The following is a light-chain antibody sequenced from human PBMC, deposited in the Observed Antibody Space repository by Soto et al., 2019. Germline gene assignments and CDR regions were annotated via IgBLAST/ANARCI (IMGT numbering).Light chain of an antibody. CDR3: QQYDHVSPFT. CDR1: QSISGW. Sequence: IQMTQSPSTLSASVGDSVNITCRASQSISGWLARYQQKPGKAPKFLIYKASTLQQGVPSRFSGSGFGTEFTLTISGLQPDHFAIYYCQQYDHVSPFTFGGGTRVDLK. V-gene: IGKV1-5*03. CDR2: KAS. J-gene: IGKJ4*01.